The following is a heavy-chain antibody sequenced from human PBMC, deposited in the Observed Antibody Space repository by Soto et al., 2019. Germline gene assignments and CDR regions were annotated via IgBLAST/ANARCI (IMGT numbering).Heavy chain of an antibody. CDR1: GGSISSYY. J-gene: IGHJ4*02. CDR3: ARRQGDSSGWYYFDY. CDR2: IYYSGST. D-gene: IGHD6-19*01. Sequence: SETLSLTCTVSGGSISSYYWSWIRQPPGKGLEWIGYIYYSGSTNYNPSLKSRVTISVDTSKNQFSLKLSSVTAADTAVYYCARRQGDSSGWYYFDYWGQGTLVTVS. V-gene: IGHV4-59*08.